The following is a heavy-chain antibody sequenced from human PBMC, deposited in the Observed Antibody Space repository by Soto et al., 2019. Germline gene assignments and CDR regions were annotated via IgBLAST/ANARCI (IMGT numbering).Heavy chain of an antibody. Sequence: EVQLVESGGGLVKPGGSLRLSCAASGFTFSNAWMSWVRQAPGKGLEWVGRIKSKTDGGTTDYAAPVKGRFTISRDDSKNTLYLQMNSVKTEDTAVYYCTSVDPDSSGWLHDAFDIWGQGTMVTVSS. J-gene: IGHJ3*02. CDR2: IKSKTDGGTT. CDR1: GFTFSNAW. V-gene: IGHV3-15*01. CDR3: TSVDPDSSGWLHDAFDI. D-gene: IGHD6-19*01.